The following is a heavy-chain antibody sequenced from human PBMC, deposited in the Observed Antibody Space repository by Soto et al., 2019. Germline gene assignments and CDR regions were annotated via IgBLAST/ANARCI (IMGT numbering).Heavy chain of an antibody. V-gene: IGHV1-69*12. CDR3: ARDNDRLQLGGNYYYILDV. D-gene: IGHD4-4*01. J-gene: IGHJ6*02. Sequence: QVQLVQSGAEMKEPGSSVKVSCKTSGGTFSSSAISWLRQAPGQGLEWMGGIIPLFRTPDYAQKFQGRVTIAADESTSTGSMELSSLRSEDTAVYYCARDNDRLQLGGNYYYILDVWGQGTTITVS. CDR1: GGTFSSSA. CDR2: IIPLFRTP.